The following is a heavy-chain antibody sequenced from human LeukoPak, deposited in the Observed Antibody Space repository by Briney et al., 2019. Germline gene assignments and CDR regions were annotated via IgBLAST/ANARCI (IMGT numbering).Heavy chain of an antibody. CDR2: IYYNGST. CDR1: GGSIRYYY. V-gene: IGHV4-59*01. Sequence: SETLSLTCTVSGGSIRYYYWSWIRQSPGKGLEWIGYIYYNGSTNYNPSLKSRVTISVDMSKNQFSLKMSTVTAADTAVYYCARKGGLFDYWGQGRLVTVSS. J-gene: IGHJ4*02. D-gene: IGHD2-15*01. CDR3: ARKGGLFDY.